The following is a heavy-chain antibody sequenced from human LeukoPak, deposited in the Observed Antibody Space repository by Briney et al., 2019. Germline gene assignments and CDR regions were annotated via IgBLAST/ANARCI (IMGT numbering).Heavy chain of an antibody. Sequence: GGSLRLSCAASGFTFSSYWMSWVRQAPGKGLEWVASIKQDGSEKYYVDSVKGRFTISRDNAKNSLYLQMNSLRAEDTAVYYCATAVTTFRNDAFDIWGQGTMVTVSS. J-gene: IGHJ3*02. D-gene: IGHD4-17*01. CDR1: GFTFSSYW. CDR3: ATAVTTFRNDAFDI. CDR2: IKQDGSEK. V-gene: IGHV3-7*01.